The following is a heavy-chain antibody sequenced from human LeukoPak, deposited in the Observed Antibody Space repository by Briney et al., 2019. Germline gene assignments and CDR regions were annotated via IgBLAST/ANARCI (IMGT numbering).Heavy chain of an antibody. Sequence: PSETLSLTCTVSGGSVSSGSYYWSWIRQPPGKGLEWIGYIYYSGSTNYNPSLKSRVTISVDTSKNQFSLKLSSVTAADTAVYYCARDAKYGGYFNYWGQGTLVTVSS. CDR3: ARDAKYGGYFNY. J-gene: IGHJ4*02. D-gene: IGHD4/OR15-4a*01. CDR2: IYYSGST. V-gene: IGHV4-61*01. CDR1: GGSVSSGSYY.